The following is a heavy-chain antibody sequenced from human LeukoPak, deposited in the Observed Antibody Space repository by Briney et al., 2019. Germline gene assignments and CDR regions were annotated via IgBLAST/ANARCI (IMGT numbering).Heavy chain of an antibody. CDR3: ARVEYPSYFGS. D-gene: IGHD2-2*02. CDR1: GFTFSDYY. CDR2: IFNSGNTI. V-gene: IGHV3-11*01. J-gene: IGHJ4*02. Sequence: GGSLRLSCAASGFTFSDYYMSWVRQAPGQGLEWVSYIFNSGNTINYGDSVRGRFTISSDNAKHSLYLQMNSLSAEDTAVYYCARVEYPSYFGSWGQGTPVTVSS.